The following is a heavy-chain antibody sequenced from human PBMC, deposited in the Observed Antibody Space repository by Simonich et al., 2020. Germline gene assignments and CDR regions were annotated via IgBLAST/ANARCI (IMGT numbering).Heavy chain of an antibody. CDR3: ARGRLTGDKGAFDI. CDR1: GYTFTGYY. D-gene: IGHD7-27*01. J-gene: IGHJ3*02. Sequence: QVQLVQSGAEVKKPGASVKVSCKASGYTFTGYYMHWVRQAPGQGLEWRGWINPNSGGPNYAQKFQGRVTMTRDTSISTAYMELSRRRSDDTAVYYCARGRLTGDKGAFDIWGQGTMVTVSS. V-gene: IGHV1-2*02. CDR2: INPNSGGP.